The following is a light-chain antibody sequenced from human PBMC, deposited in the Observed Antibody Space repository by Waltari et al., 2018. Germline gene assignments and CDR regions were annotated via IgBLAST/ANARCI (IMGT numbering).Light chain of an antibody. CDR3: ATWDDSPTGRWV. CDR2: RND. J-gene: IGLJ3*02. Sequence: QSVLTQLPSAPGTPGQRVTISSSGSPTNVGATVENRYHQVPGTAPKLVIYRNDQRPSGVPDRFTASKSGTSASLAISGLQSEEEGDYYCATWDDSPTGRWVFGGGTRVTVL. CDR1: PTNVGATV. V-gene: IGLV1-44*01.